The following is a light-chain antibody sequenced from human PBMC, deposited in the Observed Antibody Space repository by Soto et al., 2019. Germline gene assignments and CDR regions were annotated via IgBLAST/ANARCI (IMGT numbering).Light chain of an antibody. V-gene: IGLV2-14*03. J-gene: IGLJ1*01. Sequence: QSALTQPASVSGSPGQSITISCTGTSSDVGGYNFVSWYQQHPGKAPKLMIYNVSNQPSGVSNRFSGSKSGNTASLTISGLQAEDEADYYCSSYTSSITLLYVFGTGTKLTVL. CDR2: NVS. CDR3: SSYTSSITLLYV. CDR1: SSDVGGYNF.